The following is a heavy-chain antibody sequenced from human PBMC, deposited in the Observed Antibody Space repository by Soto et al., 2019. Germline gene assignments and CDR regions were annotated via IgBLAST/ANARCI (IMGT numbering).Heavy chain of an antibody. V-gene: IGHV4-31*03. D-gene: IGHD2-21*02. CDR3: AREGGRGDCYNYADI. CDR2: IYYSSST. CDR1: GGSINSGNYY. J-gene: IGHJ4*02. Sequence: PSETLSLTCTASGGSINSGNYYWSRIRQHPGKGLEWIGYIYYSSSTYYNPSLKSRVSISIYTSKNQFSLKLNSVTAADTAVYYCAREGGRGDCYNYADIWGQGTRDTVSS.